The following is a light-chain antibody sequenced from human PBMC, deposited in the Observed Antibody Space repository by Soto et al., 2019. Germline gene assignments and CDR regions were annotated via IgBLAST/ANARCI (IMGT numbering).Light chain of an antibody. CDR1: ESISRW. CDR3: QQYNSYSWT. V-gene: IGKV1-5*03. J-gene: IGKJ1*01. Sequence: DIQMTQFPSAMYASVGDRVTITCRASESISRWLSWYQQKPWKAPQLLIYQASDLQSGFPPRFRGSVSGTEFTLTISSLQPDDFATYYCQQYNSYSWTFGQGTKVDI. CDR2: QAS.